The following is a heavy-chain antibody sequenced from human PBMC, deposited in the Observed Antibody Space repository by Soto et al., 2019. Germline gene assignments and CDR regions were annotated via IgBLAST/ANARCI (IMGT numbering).Heavy chain of an antibody. CDR2: IYYSGST. CDR3: ARALGYCSSTSCYTMYYFDY. Sequence: QLQLQESGPGLVKPSETLSLTCTVSGGSISSSSYYWGWIRQPPGKGLEWIGSIYYSGSTYYNPSLKSRVTISVDTSKNQFSLKLSSVTAADTAVYYCARALGYCSSTSCYTMYYFDYWGQGTLVTVSS. V-gene: IGHV4-39*01. D-gene: IGHD2-2*02. J-gene: IGHJ4*02. CDR1: GGSISSSSYY.